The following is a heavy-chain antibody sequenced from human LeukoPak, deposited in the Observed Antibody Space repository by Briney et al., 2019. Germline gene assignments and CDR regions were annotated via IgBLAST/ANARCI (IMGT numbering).Heavy chain of an antibody. Sequence: AGGSLRLSCAASGFTFSDYYMSWIRQAPGKGLEWVSYISSSGSTIYYADSVKGRFTISRDNAKNSLYLQMNSLRVEDTAVYYCARAQEKRGYTYGLDYWGQGTLVTVSS. D-gene: IGHD5-18*01. V-gene: IGHV3-11*04. CDR1: GFTFSDYY. CDR3: ARAQEKRGYTYGLDY. CDR2: ISSSGSTI. J-gene: IGHJ4*02.